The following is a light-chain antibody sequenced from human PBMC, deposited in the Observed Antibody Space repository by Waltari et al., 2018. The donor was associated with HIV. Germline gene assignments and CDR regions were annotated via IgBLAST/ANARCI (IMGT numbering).Light chain of an antibody. CDR2: VAS. Sequence: EIVMTQSPATLSVSLGERVTLSCRASQNVITNLAWYQQKPGQAPRLLIYVASTRATDIPSRFSGGGSGTEFTLTIGSLQSEDSASYYCQQYNNWPRTFGQGTKVEVK. CDR3: QQYNNWPRT. J-gene: IGKJ1*01. V-gene: IGKV3-15*01. CDR1: QNVITN.